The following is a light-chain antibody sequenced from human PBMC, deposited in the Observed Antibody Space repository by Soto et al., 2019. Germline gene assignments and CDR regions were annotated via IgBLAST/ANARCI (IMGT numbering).Light chain of an antibody. CDR3: CSYAGSYTVI. CDR2: DVS. CDR1: SSDVGFYNY. Sequence: QSALTQPRSVSGSPGQSVTISCTGTSSDVGFYNYVSWYQQHPGKAPKLMIYDVSGRPSGVPDRFSGSKPGNTASLTISGLQAEDEAEYYCCSYAGSYTVIFGGGTKLTVL. V-gene: IGLV2-11*01. J-gene: IGLJ2*01.